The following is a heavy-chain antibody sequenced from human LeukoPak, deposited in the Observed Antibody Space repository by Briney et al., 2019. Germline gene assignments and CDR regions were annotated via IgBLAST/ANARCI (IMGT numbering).Heavy chain of an antibody. CDR3: ARDYADYVGYFFFDY. V-gene: IGHV3-23*01. CDR1: GFTVNNYA. J-gene: IGHJ4*02. Sequence: PGGSLRLSCAASGFTVNNYAMNWVRQAPGKGLEWASSISGGGETTYYADSAKGRFTISRDNSQNTLYLQMNSLRAEDTAVYYCARDYADYVGYFFFDYWGQGTLVTVSS. CDR2: ISGGGETT. D-gene: IGHD4-17*01.